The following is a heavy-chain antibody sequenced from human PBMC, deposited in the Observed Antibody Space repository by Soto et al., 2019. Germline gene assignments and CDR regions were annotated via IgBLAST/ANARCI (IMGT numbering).Heavy chain of an antibody. CDR1: GFSLSTGGMG. CDR2: IHWDDDK. D-gene: IGHD2-15*01. CDR3: AHFYCSGGSCYHGVLDY. Sequence: QITLKESGPPLVKPTQTLTLTCTFSGFSLSTGGMGVGWIRQPPGTALEWLALIHWDDDKHYSPSLKSRLTITSDTSKNLVVLTMTNMDPVDTATYYCAHFYCSGGSCYHGVLDYWGQGTLVTVSS. J-gene: IGHJ4*02. V-gene: IGHV2-5*02.